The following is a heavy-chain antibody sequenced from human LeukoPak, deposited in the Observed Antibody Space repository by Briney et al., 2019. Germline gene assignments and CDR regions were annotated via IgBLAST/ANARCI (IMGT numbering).Heavy chain of an antibody. CDR1: GGSISGSSYY. J-gene: IGHJ4*02. V-gene: IGHV4-39*01. CDR3: ASRPTTWGFFDS. Sequence: SETLSLTCTVSGGSISGSSYYWGWIRQPPGKGLELIGSIYFSGSTAYSPSLKSRVNISVDTSKNQFSLKLSSMTAADTAVYFCASRPTTWGFFDSWGQGTLVTVSS. D-gene: IGHD4-17*01. CDR2: IYFSGST.